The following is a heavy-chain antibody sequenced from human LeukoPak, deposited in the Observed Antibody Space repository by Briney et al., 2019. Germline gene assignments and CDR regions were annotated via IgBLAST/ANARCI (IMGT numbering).Heavy chain of an antibody. Sequence: SETLSLTCAVYGGSFSGYYWSWIRQPPGKGLEWIGEINHSGSTNYNPSLKSRVTISVDTSKNQFSLKLSSVTAADAAVYYCARITGWPFYYYYYYMDVWGKGTTVTVSS. V-gene: IGHV4-34*01. D-gene: IGHD1-20*01. CDR2: INHSGST. CDR1: GGSFSGYY. J-gene: IGHJ6*03. CDR3: ARITGWPFYYYYYYMDV.